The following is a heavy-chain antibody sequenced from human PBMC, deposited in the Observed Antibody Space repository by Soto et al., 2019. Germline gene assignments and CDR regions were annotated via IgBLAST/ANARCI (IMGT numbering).Heavy chain of an antibody. D-gene: IGHD6-19*01. J-gene: IGHJ5*02. CDR2: TSGSGGST. Sequence: GGSLTLSCAPARFTFSSYAMSWVRQAPGKGLEWVSATSGSGGSTYYADSVKGRFTISRDNSENTLYLQMNSLRAEDTAVYYCAKDIFPGIAVDGPGVDTWGQGT. CDR1: RFTFSSYA. V-gene: IGHV3-23*01. CDR3: AKDIFPGIAVDGPGVDT.